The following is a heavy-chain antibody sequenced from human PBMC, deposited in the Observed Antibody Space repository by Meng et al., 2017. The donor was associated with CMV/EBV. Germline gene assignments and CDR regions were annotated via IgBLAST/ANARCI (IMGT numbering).Heavy chain of an antibody. V-gene: IGHV1-69*05. CDR2: IIPIFGTA. CDR1: GGTFSSYA. CDR3: ASRLQPYYGMDV. J-gene: IGHJ6*02. Sequence: SVKVSCKASGGTFSSYAISWVRQAPGQGLEWMGGIIPIFGTANYAQKFQGRVTITTDESTSTVYMELSSLRSEDTAVYYCASRLQPYYGMDVWGQGTTVTVSS. D-gene: IGHD5-24*01.